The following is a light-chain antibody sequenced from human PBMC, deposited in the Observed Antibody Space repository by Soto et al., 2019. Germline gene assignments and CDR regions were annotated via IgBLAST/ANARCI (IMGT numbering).Light chain of an antibody. CDR1: QTVSSGY. CDR2: SSS. Sequence: EIVLTQSPGTLSLSPGERATLSCRASQTVSSGYLAWYQQKPGQAPSLLIWSSSNSASGVADRFSGSRSGTDFTLTISRLEPEDVGVYYCWQYGVSSGSTFGQGTRLEIK. CDR3: WQYGVSSGST. V-gene: IGKV3-20*01. J-gene: IGKJ2*01.